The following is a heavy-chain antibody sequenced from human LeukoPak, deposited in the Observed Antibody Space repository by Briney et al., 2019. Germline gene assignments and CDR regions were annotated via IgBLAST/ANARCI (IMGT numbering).Heavy chain of an antibody. CDR1: GFSFSSFA. CDR2: ISDSGGNT. D-gene: IGHD6-13*01. V-gene: IGHV3-23*01. CDR3: AKRKSSWYIGFIVGAPNFDY. Sequence: GGSLRLSCAASGFSFSSFAMSWVRQAPGKGLEWVSTISDSGGNTYYADSVKGRFTISRDNSKNTLYMQMNSLRAEDTAVYYCAKRKSSWYIGFIVGAPNFDYWGQGTLVTVSS. J-gene: IGHJ4*02.